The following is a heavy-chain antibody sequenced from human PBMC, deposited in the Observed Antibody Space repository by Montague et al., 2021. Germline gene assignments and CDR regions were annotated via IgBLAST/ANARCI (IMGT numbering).Heavy chain of an antibody. J-gene: IGHJ5*02. CDR3: ARGWQKRFDP. Sequence: CAISGDSVSVNDPTRNWIRQSPSIGLQWLGRSYFMSKWNNEYAISVKSRITVNPDTSKNQFSLLLNSVTPEDTAVYYCARGWQKRFDPWGQGTLVTVSS. D-gene: IGHD5-24*01. CDR2: SYFMSKWNN. CDR1: GDSVSVNDPT. V-gene: IGHV6-1*01.